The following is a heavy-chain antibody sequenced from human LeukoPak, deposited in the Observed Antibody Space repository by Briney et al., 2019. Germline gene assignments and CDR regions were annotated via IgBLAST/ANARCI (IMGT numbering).Heavy chain of an antibody. CDR3: ATFLTRRHHFDY. CDR1: GGSISSYY. J-gene: IGHJ4*02. CDR2: IYYSGST. D-gene: IGHD2-21*01. V-gene: IGHV4-59*01. Sequence: SETLSLACTVSGGSISSYYWSWIRQPPGKGLEWIGYIYYSGSTNYNPSLKSRVTISVDTSKNQFSLKLSSVTAADTAVYYCATFLTRRHHFDYWGQGTLVTVSS.